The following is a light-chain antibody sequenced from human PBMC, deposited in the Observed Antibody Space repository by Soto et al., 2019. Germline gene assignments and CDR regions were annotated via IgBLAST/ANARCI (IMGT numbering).Light chain of an antibody. CDR3: QTHDSSRSASVV. CDR1: SSNIGAGYD. CDR2: RNS. J-gene: IGLJ3*02. V-gene: IGLV1-40*01. Sequence: QSVLTQPPSVSGAPGQRVTISCTGSSSNIGAGYDVHWYQQLPGTAPKLLIYRNSNRPSGVPDRFSGSKSGTSASLAITGLQAGDEADYYGQTHDSSRSASVVFGGGTKVTVL.